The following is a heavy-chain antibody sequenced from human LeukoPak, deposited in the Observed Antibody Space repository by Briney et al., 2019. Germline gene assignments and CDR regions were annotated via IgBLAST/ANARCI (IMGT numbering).Heavy chain of an antibody. CDR1: GYTFTGCY. CDR2: IYPNTGAT. CDR3: GTLLSNGPFDY. V-gene: IGHV1-2*02. Sequence: ASLKVSCKASGYTFTGCYMHWVRQAPGQGLEWMGWIYPNTGATKYAQKFQGRVTMTRDTSISTAYMELSGLRSDDTAVYYCGTLLSNGPFDYWGQGSLVTVSS. J-gene: IGHJ4*02.